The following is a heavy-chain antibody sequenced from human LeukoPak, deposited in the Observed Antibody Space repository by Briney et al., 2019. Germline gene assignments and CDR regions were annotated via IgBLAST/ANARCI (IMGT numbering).Heavy chain of an antibody. D-gene: IGHD3-9*01. Sequence: GGSLRLSCAASGFTFSSYGMSWVRQAPGKGLEWASAISGSGGSTYYADSVKGRFTISRDNSKNTLYLQMNSLRAEDTAVYYCAKTVGRNDILTGFDYWGQGTLVAVSS. CDR2: ISGSGGST. V-gene: IGHV3-23*01. J-gene: IGHJ4*02. CDR1: GFTFSSYG. CDR3: AKTVGRNDILTGFDY.